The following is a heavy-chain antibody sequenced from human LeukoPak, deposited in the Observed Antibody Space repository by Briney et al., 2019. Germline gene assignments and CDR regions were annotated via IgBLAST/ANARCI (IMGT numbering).Heavy chain of an antibody. CDR3: AREIIPAASFDY. V-gene: IGHV4-59*01. D-gene: IGHD3-3*01. CDR1: GGSISSYY. J-gene: IGHJ4*02. CDR2: IYYTGST. Sequence: PSQTLSLTCTVSGGSISSYYWTWIRQPPGKGLEWIGYIYYTGSTNYNPSLKSQVTISIDTSKNQFSLKLSSVTAADTAVYYCAREIIPAASFDYWGQGTLVTVSS.